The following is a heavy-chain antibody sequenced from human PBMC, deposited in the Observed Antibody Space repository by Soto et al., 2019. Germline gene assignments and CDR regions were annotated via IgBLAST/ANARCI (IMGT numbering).Heavy chain of an antibody. D-gene: IGHD6-13*01. V-gene: IGHV3-30-3*01. CDR2: ISYDGSNK. J-gene: IGHJ4*02. CDR1: GFTFSSYA. CDR3: ARHSGYSSSWSLDY. Sequence: GGSLRLSCAASGFTFSSYAMHWVRQAPGKGLEWVAVISYDGSNKYYADSVKGRFTISRDNSKNTLYLQMNSLRAEDTAVYYCARHSGYSSSWSLDYWGQGTLVTVSS.